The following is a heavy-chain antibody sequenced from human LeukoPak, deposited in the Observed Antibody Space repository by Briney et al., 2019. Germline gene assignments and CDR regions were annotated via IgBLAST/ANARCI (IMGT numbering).Heavy chain of an antibody. CDR1: GGFISSYY. CDR2: IYTSGST. Sequence: SETLSLTCTVSGGFISSYYWSWIRQPPGKGLGWIGYIYTSGSTNYNPSLKSRVTISVDTSKNQFSLKLSSVTAADTAVYYCARYIDYWGQGTLVTVSS. J-gene: IGHJ4*02. CDR3: ARYIDY. V-gene: IGHV4-4*09.